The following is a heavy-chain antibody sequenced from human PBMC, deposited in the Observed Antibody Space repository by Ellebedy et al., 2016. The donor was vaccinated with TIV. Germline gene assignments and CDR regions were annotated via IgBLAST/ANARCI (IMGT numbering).Heavy chain of an antibody. D-gene: IGHD3-10*01. CDR2: IYTSGST. J-gene: IGHJ6*02. V-gene: IGHV4-4*07. CDR1: GGSISSYY. Sequence: MPSETLSLTCTVSGGSISSYYWSWIRQPAGKGLEWIGRIYTSGSTNYNPSLKSRVTMSVDTSKNQFSLKLSSVTAADTAVYYCAREAGWLYYYYYGMDVWGQGTTVTVSS. CDR3: AREAGWLYYYYYGMDV.